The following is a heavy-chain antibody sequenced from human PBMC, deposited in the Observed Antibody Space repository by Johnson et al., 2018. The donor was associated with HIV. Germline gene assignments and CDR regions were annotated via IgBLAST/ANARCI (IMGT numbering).Heavy chain of an antibody. CDR1: GFTFSSYG. CDR3: AKRSGSYAFDI. CDR2: IRYDGSNR. D-gene: IGHD3-22*01. Sequence: QVQLVESGGGVVQPGGSLRLSCAASGFTFSSYGMHWVRQAPGKGLEWVAFIRYDGSNRYYADSVKGRFTISRDNSKNTLYLQMNSLRAEDTAVYYCAKRSGSYAFDIWGQGTVVTVSS. V-gene: IGHV3-30*02. J-gene: IGHJ3*02.